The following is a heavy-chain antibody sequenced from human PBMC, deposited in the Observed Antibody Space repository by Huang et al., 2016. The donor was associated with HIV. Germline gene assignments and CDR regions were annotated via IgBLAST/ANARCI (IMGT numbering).Heavy chain of an antibody. CDR1: GGTFKKYA. Sequence: QVNLVQSGAEVRKPGSSVKVSCKASGGTFKKYAISWVRQAPGQGLEWMGAIIPLYGSAEYADKFQDRVTVTADGSTNTAYLELDRLTSEDTAVYYCAKVAAGQPFHFYYYMDAWGDGTTVIVSS. D-gene: IGHD3-3*02. CDR3: AKVAAGQPFHFYYYMDA. CDR2: IIPLYGSA. V-gene: IGHV1-69*13. J-gene: IGHJ6*03.